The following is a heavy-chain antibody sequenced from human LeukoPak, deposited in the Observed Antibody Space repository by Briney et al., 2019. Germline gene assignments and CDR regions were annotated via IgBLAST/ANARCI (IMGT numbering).Heavy chain of an antibody. D-gene: IGHD6-13*01. CDR1: GYTFTNYG. CDR2: ISGYNGDT. Sequence: ASVKVSCKASGYTFTNYGIIWVRQAPGQGLEWMGWISGYNGDTKYAQQFQDRVTMTTDTSTSTAYMELRNLRSDDTAVYYCARGRLKPGIAAAGPKGDYYYYYMDVWGKGTTVTVSS. J-gene: IGHJ6*03. CDR3: ARGRLKPGIAAAGPKGDYYYYYMDV. V-gene: IGHV1-18*01.